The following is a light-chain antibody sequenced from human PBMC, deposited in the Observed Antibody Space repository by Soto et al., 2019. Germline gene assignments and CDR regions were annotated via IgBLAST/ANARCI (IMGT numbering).Light chain of an antibody. V-gene: IGKV3-15*01. CDR2: GAS. Sequence: EIVMTQSPATLSVSPEERATLSCRASQSVSSNLAWYQQKPGQAPRLLIYGASTRATGIPARFSGSGSGTEFTLTISILQSEDFAVYYCQQYNNWPLTFGGGTKVEIK. J-gene: IGKJ4*01. CDR3: QQYNNWPLT. CDR1: QSVSSN.